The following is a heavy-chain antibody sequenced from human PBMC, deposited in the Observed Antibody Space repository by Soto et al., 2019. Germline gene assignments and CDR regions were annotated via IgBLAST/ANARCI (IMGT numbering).Heavy chain of an antibody. CDR2: ISGSGGST. CDR3: AKDLRPITIFGVSPAPYGLDV. D-gene: IGHD3-3*01. V-gene: IGHV3-23*01. CDR1: GFTFSSYA. J-gene: IGHJ6*02. Sequence: VGSLRLSCAASGFTFSSYAMSWVRQAPGKGLGWVSAISGSGGSTYYADSVKGRFTISRDNSKNTLYLQMNSLRAEDTAVYYCAKDLRPITIFGVSPAPYGLDVWGQGTTVTVSS.